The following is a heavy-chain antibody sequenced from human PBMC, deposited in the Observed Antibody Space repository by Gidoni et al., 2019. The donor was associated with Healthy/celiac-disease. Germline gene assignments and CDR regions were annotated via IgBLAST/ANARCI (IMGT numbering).Heavy chain of an antibody. J-gene: IGHJ6*03. Sequence: DVQLLESGGGLVQPGGSLRLSGAASGFPFSSYPMSWLRQAPGKGLEWVPVISGSGDNTYYADSLKGRFTISRDNSKNTLYLQMNSLRAEDTAVYYCAKFLRGYYYYMDVWGKGTTVTVSS. CDR2: ISGSGDNT. CDR3: AKFLRGYYYYMDV. CDR1: GFPFSSYP. V-gene: IGHV3-23*01.